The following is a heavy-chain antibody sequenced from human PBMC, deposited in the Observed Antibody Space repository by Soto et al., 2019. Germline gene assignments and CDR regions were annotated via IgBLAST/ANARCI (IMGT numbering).Heavy chain of an antibody. CDR1: GFTFSTYA. J-gene: IGHJ6*02. CDR3: VKGYWKGDV. CDR2: ISGSGGSI. V-gene: IGHV3-23*01. Sequence: EVQLLESGGGLVQPEGSLILSCAASGFTFSTYAMNWVRQAPGNGLEWVSAISGSGGSIHYADSVKGRFTISRDNSKNTLYLQMNSLRDEDTAVYHCVKGYWKGDVWGQGTTVTVSS. D-gene: IGHD1-1*01.